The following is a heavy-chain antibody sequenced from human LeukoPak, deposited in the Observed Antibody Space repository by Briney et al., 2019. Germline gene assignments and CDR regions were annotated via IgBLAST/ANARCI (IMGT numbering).Heavy chain of an antibody. CDR2: IYYSGST. CDR3: ACEDYYYYYGMDV. Sequence: SETLSLTCTVSGGSISSGDYFWRWIRQPPGKGLEWIGYIYYSGSTYYNPSLKSRVTISVDTSKNQFSLKLSSVTAADTAVYYCACEDYYYYYGMDVWGQGTTVTVSS. J-gene: IGHJ6*02. CDR1: GGSISSGDYF. V-gene: IGHV4-30-4*01.